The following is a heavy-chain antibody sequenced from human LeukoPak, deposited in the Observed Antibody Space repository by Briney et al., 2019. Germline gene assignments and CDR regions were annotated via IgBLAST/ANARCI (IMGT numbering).Heavy chain of an antibody. Sequence: RGSLRLSCAASGFIFSTYAMHWVRQAPGKGLEWVAVISYDGSNKYYADSVKGRFTISRDNSKNTLYLQMNSLRAEDTAVYYCARANEGLPNDYGDYSDYWGQGTLVTVSS. J-gene: IGHJ4*02. D-gene: IGHD4-17*01. CDR1: GFIFSTYA. CDR3: ARANEGLPNDYGDYSDY. CDR2: ISYDGSNK. V-gene: IGHV3-30*03.